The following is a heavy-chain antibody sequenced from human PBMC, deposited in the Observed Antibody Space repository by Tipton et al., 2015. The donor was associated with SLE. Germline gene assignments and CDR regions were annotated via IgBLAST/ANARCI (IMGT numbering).Heavy chain of an antibody. Sequence: TLSLTCAVYGGSFSGYYWSWIRQPPGKGLEWIGEINHSGSTNYNPSHKSQVTISVDTSKNQFSLKLSSVTAADTAVYYCARELRAGYFDYWGQGTLVTVSS. J-gene: IGHJ4*02. CDR3: ARELRAGYFDY. V-gene: IGHV4-34*01. CDR1: GGSFSGYY. CDR2: INHSGST. D-gene: IGHD3-10*01.